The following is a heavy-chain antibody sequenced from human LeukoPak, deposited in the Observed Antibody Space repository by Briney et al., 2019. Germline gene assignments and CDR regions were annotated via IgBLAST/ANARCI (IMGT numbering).Heavy chain of an antibody. J-gene: IGHJ3*02. Sequence: GESLKISCKGSGYRFTRYWIGWVRQMPGKGLEWMGIIYPGDSDTRYNPSFQGQVTISADKSISTAYLQWSSLKASDTAMYYCARPVEMTTLRAFDIWGQGTMVTVSS. D-gene: IGHD5-24*01. V-gene: IGHV5-51*01. CDR1: GYRFTRYW. CDR2: IYPGDSDT. CDR3: ARPVEMTTLRAFDI.